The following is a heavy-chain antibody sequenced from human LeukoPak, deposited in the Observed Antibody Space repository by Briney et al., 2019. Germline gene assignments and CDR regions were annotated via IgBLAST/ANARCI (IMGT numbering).Heavy chain of an antibody. V-gene: IGHV3-20*04. Sequence: GSLRLSCAASGFNLEDYGMTWVRQAPGKGLEWVSGINWNGANTGHADSVKGRFTISRDNAKNSLYLQMNSLGVEDTALYYCARALRGSTPHDSWGQGTLVTVSS. CDR2: INWNGANT. J-gene: IGHJ4*02. D-gene: IGHD1-26*01. CDR1: GFNLEDYG. CDR3: ARALRGSTPHDS.